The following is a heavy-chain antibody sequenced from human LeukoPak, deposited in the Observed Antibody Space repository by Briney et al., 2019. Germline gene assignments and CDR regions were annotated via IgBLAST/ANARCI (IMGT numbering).Heavy chain of an antibody. CDR1: GFTFDDYA. V-gene: IGHV3-9*01. Sequence: GRSLRLSCAASGFTFDDYAMHWVRHAPGKGLEWVSGVSWNSGSIGYADSVKGRFTISRDNARNSLYLQMNSLRAEDTALYYCSKARGVRGGNFDYWGQGTLVTVSS. J-gene: IGHJ4*02. D-gene: IGHD3-10*01. CDR3: SKARGVRGGNFDY. CDR2: VSWNSGSI.